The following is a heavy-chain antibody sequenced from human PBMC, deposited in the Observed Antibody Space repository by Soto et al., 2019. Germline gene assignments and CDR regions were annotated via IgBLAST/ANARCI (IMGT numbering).Heavy chain of an antibody. J-gene: IGHJ5*02. Sequence: QVQLVQSGAEVKKPGSSVKVSCKASGGTFSSYTISWVRQAPGQGLEWMGRIIPILGIANYAQKFQGRVTITAAKSTSTAYMELSSLRSEDTAVYYCARGSGQLVRSDWFDPWGQGTLVTVSS. D-gene: IGHD6-13*01. CDR1: GGTFSSYT. V-gene: IGHV1-69*02. CDR3: ARGSGQLVRSDWFDP. CDR2: IIPILGIA.